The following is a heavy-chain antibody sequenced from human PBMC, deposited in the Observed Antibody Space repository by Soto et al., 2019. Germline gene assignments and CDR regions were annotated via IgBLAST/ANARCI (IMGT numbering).Heavy chain of an antibody. J-gene: IGHJ4*02. D-gene: IGHD2-2*01. V-gene: IGHV1-24*01. CDR3: ATVGGVTTTYFDY. CDR2: FDPEDGET. Sequence: APVKVSCKVSGYTLTELSLHWARQAPGKGLEWMGGFDPEDGETIYAQKFQGRVTMTEDTSTDTAYMELSSLRSEDTAVYYCATVGGVTTTYFDYRGQGTLVTVSS. CDR1: GYTLTELS.